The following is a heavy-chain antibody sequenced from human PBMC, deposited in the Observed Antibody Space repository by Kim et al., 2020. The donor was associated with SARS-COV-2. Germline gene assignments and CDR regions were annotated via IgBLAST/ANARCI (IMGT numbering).Heavy chain of an antibody. CDR1: GGSISSDDYY. Sequence: SETLSLTCTVSGGSISSDDYYWGWIRQPPGKGPAGIGSISDTGSTFYNPSLQSRVIISVDTSRNQTSLKLTSVTAADTAAYYCARHFPASWTPYFNSWG. V-gene: IGHV4-39*07. CDR2: ISDTGST. CDR3: ARHFPASWTPYFNS. D-gene: IGHD2-2*01. J-gene: IGHJ5*01.